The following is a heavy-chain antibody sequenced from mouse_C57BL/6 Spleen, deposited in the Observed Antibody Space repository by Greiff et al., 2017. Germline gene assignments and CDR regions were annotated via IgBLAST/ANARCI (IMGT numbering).Heavy chain of an antibody. CDR1: GYAFTNYL. CDR2: INPGSGGT. J-gene: IGHJ4*01. V-gene: IGHV1-54*01. D-gene: IGHD4-1*01. Sequence: QVQLQQSGAELVRPGTSVKVSCKASGYAFTNYLIEWVKQRPGQGLEWIGVINPGSGGTNYNEKFKGKATLTADKSSSTAYMQLSSLTSEASAVYFCASSGTGTDAMDYWGQGTSVTVSS. CDR3: ASSGTGTDAMDY.